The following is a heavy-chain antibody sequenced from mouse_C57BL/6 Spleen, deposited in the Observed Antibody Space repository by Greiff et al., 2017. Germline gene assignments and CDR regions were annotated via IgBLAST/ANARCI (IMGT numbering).Heavy chain of an antibody. Sequence: EVQLQQSVAELVRPGASVKLSCTASGFNIKNTYMHWVKQRPEQGLEWIGRIDPANGNTKYAPKFQGKATITADTSSNTAYLQLSSLTSEDTASYYCARDPYYYGSSYYCDYWGQGTTLTVAS. V-gene: IGHV14-3*01. J-gene: IGHJ2*01. D-gene: IGHD1-1*01. CDR1: GFNIKNTY. CDR2: IDPANGNT. CDR3: ARDPYYYGSSYYCDY.